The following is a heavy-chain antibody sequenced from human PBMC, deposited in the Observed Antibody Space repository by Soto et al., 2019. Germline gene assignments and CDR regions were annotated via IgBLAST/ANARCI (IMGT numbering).Heavy chain of an antibody. CDR2: ISSSSSYI. Sequence: GGSLRLSCAASGFTFSSYSMNWVRQAPGKGLEWVSSISSSSSYIYYADSVKGRFTISRDNAKNSLYLQMNSLRAEDTAVYYCARERGDYVPPYYYYGMDVWGQGTTVTVSS. J-gene: IGHJ6*02. D-gene: IGHD4-17*01. CDR1: GFTFSSYS. V-gene: IGHV3-21*01. CDR3: ARERGDYVPPYYYYGMDV.